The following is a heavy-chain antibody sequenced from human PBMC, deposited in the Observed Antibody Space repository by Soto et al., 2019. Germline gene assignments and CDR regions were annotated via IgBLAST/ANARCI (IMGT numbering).Heavy chain of an antibody. Sequence: QVQLVQSGAEVKKPGASVKVACKASGYTFTSDDINWVRQATGQGLEWMGWMNPNSGNTAYAQKFQGRVTMTRDTSISTAYMELSSLRSEDTAVEYCARLKQAYAVAWGQGTLGTVSS. D-gene: IGHD2-2*01. CDR3: ARLKQAYAVA. CDR2: MNPNSGNT. CDR1: GYTFTSDD. V-gene: IGHV1-8*01. J-gene: IGHJ5*02.